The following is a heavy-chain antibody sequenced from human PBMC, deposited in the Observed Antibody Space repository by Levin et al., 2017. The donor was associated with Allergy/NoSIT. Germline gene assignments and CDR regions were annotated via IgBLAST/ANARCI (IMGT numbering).Heavy chain of an antibody. V-gene: IGHV4-4*02. J-gene: IGHJ6*02. D-gene: IGHD3-3*01. Sequence: PSETLSLTCDVSGDFINSSHWWSWVRQPPGKGLEWIAEIYHSGSTNYNPSLWGRATISVDKSKNQFSLMVTSVTAADTAAYYCARVGDFWSGLSGMDVWGQGTTVTVSS. CDR1: GDFINSSHW. CDR3: ARVGDFWSGLSGMDV. CDR2: IYHSGST.